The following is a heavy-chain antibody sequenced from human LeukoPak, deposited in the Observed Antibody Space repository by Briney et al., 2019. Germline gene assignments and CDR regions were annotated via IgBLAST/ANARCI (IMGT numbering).Heavy chain of an antibody. V-gene: IGHV4-31*11. CDR1: GGSISSGGYS. CDR2: IYYSGST. J-gene: IGHJ6*04. D-gene: IGHD3-10*01. CDR3: ARGSTYGSGSYYPAVDV. Sequence: TSETLSLTCAVSGGSISSGGYSWSWIRQPPGKGLEWIGYIYYSGSTYYNPSLKSRVTISVDTSKNQFSLKLSSVTAADTAVYYCARGSTYGSGSYYPAVDVWGKGTTVTVSS.